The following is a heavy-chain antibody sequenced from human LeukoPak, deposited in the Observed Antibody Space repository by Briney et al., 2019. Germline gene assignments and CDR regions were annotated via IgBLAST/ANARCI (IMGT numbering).Heavy chain of an antibody. CDR1: GFTFSTLE. Sequence: PGGSLRLSCAASGFTFSTLEMTWVRQAPGKGLEWVGRIKSKTDGGTTDYAAPVKGRFTISRDDSKNTLYLQMNSLKTEDTAVYYCTTLKDIVVVVAATPDYYYYMDVWGKGTTVTVSS. J-gene: IGHJ6*03. CDR2: IKSKTDGGTT. V-gene: IGHV3-15*01. D-gene: IGHD2-15*01. CDR3: TTLKDIVVVVAATPDYYYYMDV.